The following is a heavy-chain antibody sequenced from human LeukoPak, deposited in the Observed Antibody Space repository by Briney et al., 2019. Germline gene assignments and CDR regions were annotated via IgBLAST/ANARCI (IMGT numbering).Heavy chain of an antibody. CDR2: IYYSGST. Sequence: PSETLSLTCTVSGGSISSYYWSWFRQPPGKGLEWIGYIYYSGSTNYNPSLKSRVTISVDTSKNQFSLKLSSVTAADTAVYYCARGLIRGSRGWFDPWGQGTLVTVSS. D-gene: IGHD3-10*01. V-gene: IGHV4-59*01. J-gene: IGHJ5*02. CDR3: ARGLIRGSRGWFDP. CDR1: GGSISSYY.